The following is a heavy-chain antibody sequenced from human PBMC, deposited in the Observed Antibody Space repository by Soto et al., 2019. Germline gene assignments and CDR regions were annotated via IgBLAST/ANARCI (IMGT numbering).Heavy chain of an antibody. CDR3: ARDRGPSSGYYPYWFDP. CDR1: GGTFSSYA. J-gene: IGHJ5*02. Sequence: PSVKVSCKASGGTFSSYAITWVRQAPGQGLEWMGGIIPIFGTANYAQKFQARVTITADESTSTAYMELSSLRSEDTAVYCARDRGPSSGYYPYWFDPWGQGTLVTVSS. D-gene: IGHD3-22*01. CDR2: IIPIFGTA. V-gene: IGHV1-69*13.